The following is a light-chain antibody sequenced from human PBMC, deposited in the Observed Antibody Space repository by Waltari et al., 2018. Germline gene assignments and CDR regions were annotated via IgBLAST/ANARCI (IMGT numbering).Light chain of an antibody. CDR3: QQYLTTPLT. Sequence: DIVMTQSPDSLAVSLGERFTIDCKSSQSVLYTSNNKNNLAWYQQRPGQPPKLLIYWASTRESGVPDRFSGSGSGTDFTLTISSLQAEDVAVYFCQQYLTTPLTFGQGTRLEIK. CDR1: QSVLYTSNNKNN. CDR2: WAS. J-gene: IGKJ5*01. V-gene: IGKV4-1*01.